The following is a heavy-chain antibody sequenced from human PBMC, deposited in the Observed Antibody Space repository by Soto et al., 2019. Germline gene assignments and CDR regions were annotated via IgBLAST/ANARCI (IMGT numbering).Heavy chain of an antibody. CDR3: ARDPPPPDY. CDR1: GYTLTNYA. CDR2: ISAYNGNT. V-gene: IGHV1-18*01. J-gene: IGHJ4*02. Sequence: GASVKVSCKASGYTLTNYAIHWVRQAPGQSLEWMGWISAYNGNTNYAQKLQGRVTMTTDTSTSTAYMELRSLRSDDTAVYYCARDPPPPDYWGQGTLVTVSS.